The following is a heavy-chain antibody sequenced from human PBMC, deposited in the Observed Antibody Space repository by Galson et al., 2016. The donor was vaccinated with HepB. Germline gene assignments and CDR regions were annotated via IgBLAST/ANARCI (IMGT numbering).Heavy chain of an antibody. Sequence: SLRLSCAASGFTFSSYSMSWVRQAPGKGLEWVSSISSSSTYIYYADSVKGRFTISRDNAKNSLYLQMNSLRAEDTAGYYCAREGGDRGGSRPDMNWFDPWGQGTLVTVSS. V-gene: IGHV3-21*01. D-gene: IGHD2-15*01. CDR1: GFTFSSYS. CDR3: AREGGDRGGSRPDMNWFDP. J-gene: IGHJ5*02. CDR2: ISSSSTYI.